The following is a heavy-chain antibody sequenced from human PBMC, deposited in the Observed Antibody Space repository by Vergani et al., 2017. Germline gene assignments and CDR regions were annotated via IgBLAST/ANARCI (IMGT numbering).Heavy chain of an antibody. CDR3: AREVFGSYIDY. J-gene: IGHJ4*02. Sequence: QVQLQESGPRLVKTSQTLSLTCSVSGDSLSSDDYYWTWIRQSPGRGLEYIGYIYDSESTYYNPSLQSRVTISVDTSKNQFSLNLRSVTAADSAVYYCAREVFGSYIDYWGQGALVTVSS. CDR2: IYDSEST. CDR1: GDSLSSDDYY. D-gene: IGHD3-16*01. V-gene: IGHV4-30-4*08.